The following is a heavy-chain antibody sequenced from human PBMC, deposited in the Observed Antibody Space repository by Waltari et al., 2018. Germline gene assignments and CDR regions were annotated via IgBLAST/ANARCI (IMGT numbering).Heavy chain of an antibody. D-gene: IGHD5-18*01. Sequence: QVQLQESGPGLVKPSETLSLTCTVSGGSFSTHYWSWIRQPPGKGLEWIGYIYYTGSTKYNSSLKSRVTLSVDTSKNQFSLSLSSVTAADTAVYYCATGIQLWFGFDYWGQGALVTVSS. J-gene: IGHJ4*02. CDR3: ATGIQLWFGFDY. V-gene: IGHV4-59*11. CDR2: IYYTGST. CDR1: GGSFSTHY.